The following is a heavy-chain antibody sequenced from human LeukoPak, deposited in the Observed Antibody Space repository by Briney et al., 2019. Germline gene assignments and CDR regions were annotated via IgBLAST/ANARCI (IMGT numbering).Heavy chain of an antibody. CDR2: ISYDGSNK. D-gene: IGHD3-22*01. Sequence: GGSLRLSCAASGFTFSSYGMHWVRQAPGKGLEWVAVISYDGSNKYYADSVKGRFTISRDNSKNTLYLQMNSLRAEDTAVYYCAKAPSYYYDNSGYYYYYGMDVWGQGTTVTVSS. CDR1: GFTFSSYG. CDR3: AKAPSYYYDNSGYYYYYGMDV. V-gene: IGHV3-30*18. J-gene: IGHJ6*02.